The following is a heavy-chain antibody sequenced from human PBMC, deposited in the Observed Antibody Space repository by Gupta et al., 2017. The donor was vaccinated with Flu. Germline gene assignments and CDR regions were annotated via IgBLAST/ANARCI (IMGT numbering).Heavy chain of an antibody. V-gene: IGHV4-61*02. J-gene: IGHJ6*02. CDR1: GGSISSGSYY. CDR3: ARVGPRDGYNYPLALLYGMDV. Sequence: QAQLQESGPGLVKPSQTLSLTCTVPGGSISSGSYYWSWIRQPAGKGLEWIGRIYTSGSTNYNPSLKSRVTISVDTSKNQFSLKLSSVTAADTAVYYCARVGPRDGYNYPLALLYGMDVWGQGTTVTVSS. D-gene: IGHD5-12*01. CDR2: IYTSGST.